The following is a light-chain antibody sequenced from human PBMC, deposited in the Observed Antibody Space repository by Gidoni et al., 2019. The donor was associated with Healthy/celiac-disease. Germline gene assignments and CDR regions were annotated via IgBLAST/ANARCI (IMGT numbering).Light chain of an antibody. Sequence: EIVLTQSPATLSFSPGERATLSFRASQSVSSYLAWYQKKPGQAPRLLIYDASNRANGIPARFSGSVSGKDFTLTISSLEPEDFAVYDCQQRSNWLFGPXTKVDIK. CDR3: QQRSNWL. CDR2: DAS. CDR1: QSVSSY. J-gene: IGKJ3*01. V-gene: IGKV3-11*01.